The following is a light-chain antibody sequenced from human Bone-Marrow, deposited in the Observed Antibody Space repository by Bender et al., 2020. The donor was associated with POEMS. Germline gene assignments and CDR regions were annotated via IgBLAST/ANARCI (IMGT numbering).Light chain of an antibody. CDR2: DVR. Sequence: QSALTQSRSVSGSPGQSITISCTGISSDVGGYNFVSWYQHHPDKAPKLIIFDVRERPSGVPDRFTGSKSGNTASLTISGLQAEDEADYYCCSYAGSYTWVFGGGTKLTVL. CDR1: SSDVGGYNF. V-gene: IGLV2-11*01. CDR3: CSYAGSYTWV. J-gene: IGLJ3*02.